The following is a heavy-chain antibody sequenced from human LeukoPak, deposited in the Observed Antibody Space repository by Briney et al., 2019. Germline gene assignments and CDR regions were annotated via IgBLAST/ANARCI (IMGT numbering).Heavy chain of an antibody. D-gene: IGHD2-2*02. CDR3: AKGPRGSRRNDIVVVPAAIGMDV. CDR1: GLTFSNYA. V-gene: IGHV3-30*02. J-gene: IGHJ6*04. CDR2: IRYDGSNK. Sequence: GRSLRLSCAASGLTFSNYAMHWVRQAPGKGLEWVAFIRYDGSNKYYADSVKGRFTISRDNSKNTLYLQMNSLRAEDTAVYYCAKGPRGSRRNDIVVVPAAIGMDVWGKGTTVTISS.